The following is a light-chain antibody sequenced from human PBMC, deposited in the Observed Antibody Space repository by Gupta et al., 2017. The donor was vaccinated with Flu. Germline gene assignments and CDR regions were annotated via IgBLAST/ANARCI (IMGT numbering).Light chain of an antibody. CDR2: DDT. J-gene: IGLJ2*01. V-gene: IGLV3-21*02. CDR3: QVWSGSGGQPV. Sequence: GETASITCGGDTIGSKNVQWYRQKPGQAPVLVVHDDTDRPSGIPERLSGSNSGNTATLTISRVEGGDEADYYCQVWSGSGGQPVFGGGTKLTVL. CDR1: TIGSKN.